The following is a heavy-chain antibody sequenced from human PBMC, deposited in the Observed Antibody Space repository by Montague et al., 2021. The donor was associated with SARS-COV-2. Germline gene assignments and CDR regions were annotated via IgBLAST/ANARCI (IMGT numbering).Heavy chain of an antibody. CDR3: AGGRQYNWFDA. Sequence: SETLSLTCTVSGASVSSSDSGWIRQPPGKGLERIGYIYYRGSTNYNPSLNSRITMSVDMSKNQFSLKVSSVTAADTAVYHCAGGRQYNWFDAWGQGKLVTVSS. D-gene: IGHD6-19*01. V-gene: IGHV4-59*02. J-gene: IGHJ5*02. CDR2: IYYRGST. CDR1: GASVSSSD.